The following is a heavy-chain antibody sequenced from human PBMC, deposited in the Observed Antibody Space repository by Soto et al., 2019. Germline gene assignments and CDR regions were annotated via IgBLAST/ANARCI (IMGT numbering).Heavy chain of an antibody. CDR1: GYTFSTYW. Sequence: PGESLKISCKGSGYTFSTYWIGWARQMPGKGLEWMGIIFPTDSDTRYSPSFQGLVTISADKSISTAYLQWNSLKTSDTAIYYCARRGRDATTVTLTGFDYWGQGTLVTVSS. D-gene: IGHD4-17*01. CDR2: IFPTDSDT. J-gene: IGHJ4*02. CDR3: ARRGRDATTVTLTGFDY. V-gene: IGHV5-51*01.